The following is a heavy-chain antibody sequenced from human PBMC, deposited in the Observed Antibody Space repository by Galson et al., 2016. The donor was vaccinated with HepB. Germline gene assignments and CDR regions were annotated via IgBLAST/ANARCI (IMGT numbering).Heavy chain of an antibody. CDR1: SISSYSNY. CDR3: ARHITSGYYVYYFDY. CDR2: IYYTGST. D-gene: IGHD5-12*01. J-gene: IGHJ4*02. Sequence: SISSYSNYWAWIRQPPGKGLEWIGSIYYTGSTYYNPSLKSRLTMSVDTSKNQFSLKLTSVTAADAAVYYCARHITSGYYVYYFDYWGQGALVTVSS. V-gene: IGHV4-39*01.